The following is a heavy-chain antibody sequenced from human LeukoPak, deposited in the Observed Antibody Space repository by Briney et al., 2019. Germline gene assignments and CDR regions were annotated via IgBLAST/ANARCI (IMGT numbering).Heavy chain of an antibody. D-gene: IGHD3-10*02. CDR3: AELGITMIGGV. CDR2: ISGSGGST. V-gene: IGHV3-23*01. CDR1: GFTFSSYA. Sequence: PGGSLRLSCVASGFTFSSYAMSWVRQAPGKGLEWVSAISGSGGSTYYADSVKGRFTISRDNAKNSLYLQMNSLRAEDTAVYYCAELGITMIGGVWGRGTTVTISS. J-gene: IGHJ6*04.